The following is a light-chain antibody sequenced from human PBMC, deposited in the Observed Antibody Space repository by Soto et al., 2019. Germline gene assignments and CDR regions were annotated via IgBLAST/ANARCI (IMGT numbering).Light chain of an antibody. CDR2: KAS. CDR3: QQYNSFSWT. V-gene: IGKV1-5*03. CDR1: ESITSW. Sequence: DIQMTQSPSTLSASVGDRVTITCRASESITSWLAWYQHKPGKAPKLPIYKASSLETGVPSRFSGSGSGTEFTLTISSLQPDDFATYYCQQYNSFSWTFGQGTKVEIK. J-gene: IGKJ1*01.